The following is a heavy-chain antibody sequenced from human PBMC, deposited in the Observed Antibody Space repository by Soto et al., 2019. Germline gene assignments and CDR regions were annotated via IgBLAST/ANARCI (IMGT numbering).Heavy chain of an antibody. Sequence: QVQLVQSGAAVKEPGASVKVSCKASGYTFVSYGISWVRQAPGQGLEWMGWISPYNDNTKYAQKFQGRVTMTTDTSTSTVYMELRSLRSDDTAVYYCSRDAQKWLVAAFEIWGQGTMVTVSS. J-gene: IGHJ3*02. CDR3: SRDAQKWLVAAFEI. D-gene: IGHD6-19*01. CDR1: GYTFVSYG. CDR2: ISPYNDNT. V-gene: IGHV1-18*01.